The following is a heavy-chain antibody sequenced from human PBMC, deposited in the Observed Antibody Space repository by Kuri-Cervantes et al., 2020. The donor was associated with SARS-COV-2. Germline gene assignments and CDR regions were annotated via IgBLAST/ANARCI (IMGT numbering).Heavy chain of an antibody. J-gene: IGHJ4*02. CDR3: ARGSSPTALIDY. CDR2: IYYSGST. V-gene: IGHV4-59*12. CDR1: GGSISSYY. D-gene: IGHD6-13*01. Sequence: SETLSLTCTVSGGSISSYYWSWIRQPPGKGLVWIGYIYYSGSTNYNPSLKSRVTISVDTSKNQFSLKLSSVTAADTAVYYCARGSSPTALIDYWGQGTLVTVSS.